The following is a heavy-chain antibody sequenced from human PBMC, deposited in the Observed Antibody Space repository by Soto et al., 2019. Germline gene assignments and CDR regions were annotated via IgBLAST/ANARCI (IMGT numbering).Heavy chain of an antibody. J-gene: IGHJ6*02. Sequence: QITLKESGPTLVKPTQTLTLTCTFSGFSLSTSGVGVGWIRQPPGKALEWLALIYWDDDKRYSPSLKSRLTITKDTSKNQVVLTMTNMDPVDTATYYCAHSYSSGWYGGYYYGMDVLGQGTTVTVSS. V-gene: IGHV2-5*02. CDR2: IYWDDDK. D-gene: IGHD6-19*01. CDR3: AHSYSSGWYGGYYYGMDV. CDR1: GFSLSTSGVG.